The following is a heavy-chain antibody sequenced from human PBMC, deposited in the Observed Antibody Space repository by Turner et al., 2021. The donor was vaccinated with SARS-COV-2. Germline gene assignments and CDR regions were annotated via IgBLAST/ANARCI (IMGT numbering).Heavy chain of an antibody. Sequence: EVQLLESGGGLVQPGGSLRLSCAASGFPFNSDAMSWVRQAPGKGLEWVSAISGSGGSTYDADSVKGRFTISRDNSKNTLYLQMNSLRAEDTAVYYCAKGYSPDYWGQGTLVTVSS. CDR1: GFPFNSDA. CDR2: ISGSGGST. V-gene: IGHV3-23*01. D-gene: IGHD4-4*01. J-gene: IGHJ4*02. CDR3: AKGYSPDY.